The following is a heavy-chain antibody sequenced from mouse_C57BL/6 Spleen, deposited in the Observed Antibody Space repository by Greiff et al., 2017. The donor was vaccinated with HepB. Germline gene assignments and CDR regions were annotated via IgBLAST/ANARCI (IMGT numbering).Heavy chain of an antibody. J-gene: IGHJ2*01. CDR3: TTVYGYDVEGYFDY. CDR1: GFNIKDDY. D-gene: IGHD2-2*01. CDR2: IDPENGDT. V-gene: IGHV14-4*01. Sequence: VQLQQSGAELVRPGASVKLSCTASGFNIKDDYMHWVKQRPEQGLEWIGWIDPENGDTEYASKFQGKATITADTSSNTAYLQLSSLTSEDTAVYYSTTVYGYDVEGYFDYWGQGTTLTVSS.